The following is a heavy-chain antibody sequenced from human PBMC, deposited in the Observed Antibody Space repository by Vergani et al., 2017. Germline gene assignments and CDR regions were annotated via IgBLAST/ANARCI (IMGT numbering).Heavy chain of an antibody. V-gene: IGHV4-59*01. D-gene: IGHD3-3*01. CDR1: GGSINYYY. CDR3: ARGGLPIFGVVPFDY. CDR2: IYYSGST. J-gene: IGHJ4*02. Sequence: QVQLQESGPGLVKPSETLSLTCTVSGGSINYYYWNWIRQPPGKGLEWIGFIYYSGSTNYNPSLKSRVTISVDTSKNQFSLNLRSVTAADTAVYYCARGGLPIFGVVPFDYWGQGTLVTVSS.